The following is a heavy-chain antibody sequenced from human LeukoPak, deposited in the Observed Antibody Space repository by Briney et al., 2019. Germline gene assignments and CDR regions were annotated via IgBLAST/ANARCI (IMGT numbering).Heavy chain of an antibody. CDR1: GGSISSYY. D-gene: IGHD3-10*01. CDR2: IYTSGST. J-gene: IGHJ4*02. Sequence: PSETLSLTCTVSGGSISSYYWSWIRQPAGKGLEWIGRIYTSGSTNYNPSLKSRVTISVDTSKNQFSLKLSSVTAADTAVYYCARDLSYGSGSYTLDYWGQGTLVTVSS. CDR3: ARDLSYGSGSYTLDY. V-gene: IGHV4-4*07.